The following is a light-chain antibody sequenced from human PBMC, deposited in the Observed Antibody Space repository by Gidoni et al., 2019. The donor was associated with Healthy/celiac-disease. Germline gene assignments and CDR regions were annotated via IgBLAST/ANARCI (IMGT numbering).Light chain of an antibody. CDR1: NIGSKS. V-gene: IGLV3-21*04. J-gene: IGLJ2*01. CDR3: QVWDSSSDHRVV. Sequence: SYVLTQPPSVSVAPGKTARITCGGNNIGSKSVHWYQKKPGQAPVLVIYYDSDRPSGIPERFSGSNSGNTATLTISRVEAGDEADYYCQVWDSSSDHRVVFGGGTKLTVL. CDR2: YDS.